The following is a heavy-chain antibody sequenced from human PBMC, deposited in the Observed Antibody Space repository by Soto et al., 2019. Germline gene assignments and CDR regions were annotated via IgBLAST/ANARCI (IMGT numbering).Heavy chain of an antibody. J-gene: IGHJ6*03. Sequence: PGESLKISCKGSGYSFTTYWIGWVRQMPGKGLEWMGSIYPGDSDTRYSPSFQGQVTISVDKSISTAYLQWSSLKASDTAMYYCARSHAVAAANGFSYYMDVWDKGTTVTVSS. CDR2: IYPGDSDT. CDR3: ARSHAVAAANGFSYYMDV. V-gene: IGHV5-51*01. CDR1: GYSFTTYW. D-gene: IGHD2-15*01.